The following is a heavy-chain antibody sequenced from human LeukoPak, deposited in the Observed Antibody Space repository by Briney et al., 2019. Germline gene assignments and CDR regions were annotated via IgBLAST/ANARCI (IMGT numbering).Heavy chain of an antibody. Sequence: PSETLSLTXTVSGGSISSGSYYWSWIRQPAGKGLEWIGRIYTTGSTNYNPSLKSRVTISVDTSKNQFSLKLSSVTAADTAVYYCARDRSPDCSGGSCYLSDAFDIWGQGTMVTVSS. D-gene: IGHD2-15*01. CDR1: GGSISSGSYY. CDR2: IYTTGST. V-gene: IGHV4-61*02. J-gene: IGHJ3*02. CDR3: ARDRSPDCSGGSCYLSDAFDI.